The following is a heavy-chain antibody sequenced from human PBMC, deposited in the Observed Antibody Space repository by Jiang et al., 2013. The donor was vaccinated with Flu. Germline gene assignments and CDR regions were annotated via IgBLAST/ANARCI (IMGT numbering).Heavy chain of an antibody. V-gene: IGHV1-2*02. D-gene: IGHD1/OR15-1a*01. Sequence: SGAEVKKPGASVKVSCKASGYTFTGYYMHWVRQAPRHGLEWMGWINPNTGTTEVAPKFEGRVTVTRDTSISTVYMELNRLTSGDTAVYYCARDPENNGPGAWFDPWGQGTLVTVSS. CDR3: ARDPENNGPGAWFDP. J-gene: IGHJ5*02. CDR1: GYTFTGYY. CDR2: INPNTGTT.